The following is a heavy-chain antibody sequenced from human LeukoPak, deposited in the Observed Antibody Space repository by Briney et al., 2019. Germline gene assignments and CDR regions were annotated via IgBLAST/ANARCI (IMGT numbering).Heavy chain of an antibody. Sequence: GGSLRLSCAASGFTFSSFWMHWVRQAPGKGLEWVSAVNWNGGSTGYAPSVKGRFSISRDNANNSLYLQMSSLRVEDTALYYCARVHYYDSDGYYDFDHWGQGTLVTVSS. CDR1: GFTFSSFW. J-gene: IGHJ4*02. D-gene: IGHD3-22*01. V-gene: IGHV3-20*04. CDR3: ARVHYYDSDGYYDFDH. CDR2: VNWNGGST.